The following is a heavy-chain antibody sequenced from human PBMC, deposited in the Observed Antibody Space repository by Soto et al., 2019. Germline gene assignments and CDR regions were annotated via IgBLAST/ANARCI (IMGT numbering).Heavy chain of an antibody. CDR3: ARHPPFPYCSGGSCYLRWFDP. V-gene: IGHV4-39*01. D-gene: IGHD2-15*01. J-gene: IGHJ5*02. CDR1: GGSISSSSYY. CDR2: IYYSGST. Sequence: SETLSLTCTVSGGSISSSSYYWGWIRQPPGKGLEWIGSIYYSGSTYYNPSLKSRVTISVDTSKNQFSLKLSSVTAADTAVYYCARHPPFPYCSGGSCYLRWFDPWGQGTLVTVSS.